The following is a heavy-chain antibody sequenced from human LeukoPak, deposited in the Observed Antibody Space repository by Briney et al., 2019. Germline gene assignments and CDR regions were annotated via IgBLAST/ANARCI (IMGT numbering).Heavy chain of an antibody. V-gene: IGHV4-4*09. CDR3: AKSYFDYSTYYSYYFNL. CDR2: VYTSGST. J-gene: IGHJ4*02. D-gene: IGHD4-11*01. CDR1: GGSISGGY. Sequence: PSETLSLTWTVSGGSISGGYWSWIRQPPGRGLEWIGYVYTSGSTNYNPSLKSRVTISVDTSKSQFALKLSSVTAADTAVYYCAKSYFDYSTYYSYYFNLWVQGTLVTVSS.